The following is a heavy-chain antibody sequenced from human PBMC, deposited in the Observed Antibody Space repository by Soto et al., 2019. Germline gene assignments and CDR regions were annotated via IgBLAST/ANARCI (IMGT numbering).Heavy chain of an antibody. Sequence: SETLSLTCTVSGGSISRFYWSWIRQPAGKGLEWIGRIYSGGRNNYTPSLKSRVTMSVDTSKNQFSLRLSSVTAADTAMYYCARGSSRWDYWGQGTLVTVSS. CDR1: GGSISRFY. CDR3: ARGSSRWDY. V-gene: IGHV4-4*07. CDR2: IYSGGRN. D-gene: IGHD6-13*01. J-gene: IGHJ4*02.